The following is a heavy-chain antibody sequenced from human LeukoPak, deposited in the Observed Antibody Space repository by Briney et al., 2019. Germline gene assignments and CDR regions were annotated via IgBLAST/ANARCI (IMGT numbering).Heavy chain of an antibody. V-gene: IGHV3-11*06. Sequence: GGSLRLSCAASAFTFGDYYMSWIRQAPGKGLEWISYISSTSVYINYADSVKGRFTISRDNAKNSLYLQMNSLRAEDTAVYYCARDRNSGYSGYAFDCWGQGTLVTVSS. CDR2: ISSTSVYI. D-gene: IGHD5-12*01. J-gene: IGHJ4*02. CDR3: ARDRNSGYSGYAFDC. CDR1: AFTFGDYY.